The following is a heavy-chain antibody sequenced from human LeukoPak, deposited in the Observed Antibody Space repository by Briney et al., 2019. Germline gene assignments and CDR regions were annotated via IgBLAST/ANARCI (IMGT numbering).Heavy chain of an antibody. CDR1: GGSVTTAGYY. V-gene: IGHV4-61*08. J-gene: IGHJ4*02. CDR3: ARGSSPFDY. CDR2: IYYSGST. Sequence: SETLSLTCTVYGGSVTTAGYYWSWIRQPPGKGLEWIGYIYYSGSTNYNPSLRSRVTISLDTSKNQFSLKLNSVTAADTAVYYCARGSSPFDYWGQGTLVTVSS. D-gene: IGHD2-2*01.